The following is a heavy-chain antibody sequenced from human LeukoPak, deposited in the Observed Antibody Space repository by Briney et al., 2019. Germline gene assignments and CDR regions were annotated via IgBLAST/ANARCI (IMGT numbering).Heavy chain of an antibody. CDR3: ARDRGYCSGGSCYSFDY. D-gene: IGHD2-15*01. CDR2: MSPNSGNT. J-gene: IGHJ4*02. CDR1: GYIFTSYD. Sequence: ASVKVSCKASGYIFTSYDINWMRQATGQGLEWMGWMSPNSGNTGYAQKFQGRVTMTRDTSTGTAYLELSSLRSEDTAVYYCARDRGYCSGGSCYSFDYWGQGTLVTVSS. V-gene: IGHV1-8*01.